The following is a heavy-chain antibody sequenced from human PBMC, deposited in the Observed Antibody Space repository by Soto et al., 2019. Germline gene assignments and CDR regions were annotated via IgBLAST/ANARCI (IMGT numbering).Heavy chain of an antibody. V-gene: IGHV1-18*01. J-gene: IGHJ5*02. D-gene: IGHD3-10*01. CDR1: GYTFTNYG. CDR3: ARGVGSGSYYNQYNWFDP. Sequence: QVQLVQSGGEVKKPGASVKVSCKASGYTFTNYGISWVRQAPGQGLEWMGWINVYNGNTKYAQKVQGRATMTTATSTSTAYMELRSLRSDDTAVYYCARGVGSGSYYNQYNWFDPWGQGTLVTVSS. CDR2: INVYNGNT.